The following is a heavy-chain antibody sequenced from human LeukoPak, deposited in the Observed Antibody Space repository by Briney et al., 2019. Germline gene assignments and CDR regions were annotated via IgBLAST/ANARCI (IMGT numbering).Heavy chain of an antibody. Sequence: PPETLSLTCAVYGGSFSGYYWSWIRQPPGKGLEWIGEINHSGSTNYNPSLKSRVTISVDTSKNQFSLKLSSVTAADTAVYYCARVLKLWSPLDYWGQGTLVTVSS. J-gene: IGHJ4*02. V-gene: IGHV4-34*01. CDR1: GGSFSGYY. D-gene: IGHD2-21*01. CDR3: ARVLKLWSPLDY. CDR2: INHSGST.